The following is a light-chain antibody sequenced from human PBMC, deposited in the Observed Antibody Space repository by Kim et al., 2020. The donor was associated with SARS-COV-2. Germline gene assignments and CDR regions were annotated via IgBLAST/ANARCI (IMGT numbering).Light chain of an antibody. J-gene: IGLJ2*01. V-gene: IGLV1-51*01. Sequence: QSVLTQPPSVSGAPGQKVTISCSGSSSNIGNNYVSWYQQLPGTAPKLLIYDNDKRPSGIPYRLSGSTCGTSSTLVITGLQPGDAADYYCGTWDSSLGPYVFGGGTKVTVL. CDR3: GTWDSSLGPYV. CDR1: SSNIGNNY. CDR2: DND.